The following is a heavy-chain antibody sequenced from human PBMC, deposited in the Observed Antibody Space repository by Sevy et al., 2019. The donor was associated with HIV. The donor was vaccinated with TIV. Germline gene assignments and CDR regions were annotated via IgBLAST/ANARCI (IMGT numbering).Heavy chain of an antibody. CDR1: GYTFTSYD. Sequence: ASVKVSCKASGYTFTSYDINWVRQATGQGLEWMGWMNPNSGNTGYAQKFQGRVTMTRNTSISTAYMGLSSLRSEDTAVYYCARGSRSSGWSRVNWFDPWGQGTLVTVSS. CDR3: ARGSRSSGWSRVNWFDP. CDR2: MNPNSGNT. J-gene: IGHJ5*02. V-gene: IGHV1-8*01. D-gene: IGHD6-19*01.